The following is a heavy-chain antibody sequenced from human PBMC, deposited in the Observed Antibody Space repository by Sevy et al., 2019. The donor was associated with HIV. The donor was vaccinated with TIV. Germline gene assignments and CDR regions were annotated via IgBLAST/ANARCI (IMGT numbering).Heavy chain of an antibody. D-gene: IGHD3-22*01. V-gene: IGHV3-49*03. CDR1: GFTFGDYA. J-gene: IGHJ4*02. Sequence: GGSLRLSCTASGFTFGDYAMSWFRQAPGKGLEWVGFIRSKAYGGTTEYAASVKGRFTISRDDSKSIAHLQMNSLKTEDTAVYYCTRRYYYDSSAPRGQGTLVTVSS. CDR3: TRRYYYDSSAP. CDR2: IRSKAYGGTT.